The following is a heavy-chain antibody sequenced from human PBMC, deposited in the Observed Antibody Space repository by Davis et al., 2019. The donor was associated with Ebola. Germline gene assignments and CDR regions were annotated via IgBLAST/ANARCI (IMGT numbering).Heavy chain of an antibody. V-gene: IGHV3-48*03. Sequence: GGSLRLSCAASGFTFSSYEMNWVRQAPGKGLAWVSYISSSGSTIYYADSVKGRFTISRDNAKNTLYLQMNSLRAEDTAVYYCARGLGYCSGGSCYFPFDYWGQGTLVTVSS. CDR1: GFTFSSYE. J-gene: IGHJ4*02. CDR3: ARGLGYCSGGSCYFPFDY. CDR2: ISSSGSTI. D-gene: IGHD2-15*01.